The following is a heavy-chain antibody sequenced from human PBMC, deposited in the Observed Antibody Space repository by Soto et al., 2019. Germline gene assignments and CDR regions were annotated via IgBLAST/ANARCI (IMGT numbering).Heavy chain of an antibody. CDR2: ISSSSTTI. V-gene: IGHV3-48*01. D-gene: IGHD6-13*01. CDR1: GFTFSTSS. Sequence: PGGALRLSCATTGFTFSTSSMNWVRQAPGEGLECVSYISSSSTTIYTADTVKGRFTISRDYAKSSLYLQMNSLRVEDTAISCCERLGTMAAAGNDAFDIWGRGTMVTVSS. J-gene: IGHJ3*02. CDR3: ERLGTMAAAGNDAFDI.